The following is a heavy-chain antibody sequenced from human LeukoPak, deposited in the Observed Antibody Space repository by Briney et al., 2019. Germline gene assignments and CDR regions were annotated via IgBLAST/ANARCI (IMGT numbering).Heavy chain of an antibody. CDR1: GGSINNFY. CDR2: IYHNGKT. V-gene: IGHV4-59*01. CDR3: ARELPRSTTFLDY. Sequence: SETLSLTCIVSGGSINNFYWSWIRQPSGKGLEWIGYIYHNGKTKYNPSLTTRVSISIDTSKNQFSLRLTSVTAADTAVYYCARELPRSTTFLDYWGQGTLVTVSS. D-gene: IGHD1-14*01. J-gene: IGHJ4*02.